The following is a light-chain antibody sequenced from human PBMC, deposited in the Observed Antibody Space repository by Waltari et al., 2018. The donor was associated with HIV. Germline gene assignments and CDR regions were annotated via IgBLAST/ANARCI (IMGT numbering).Light chain of an antibody. CDR1: SSDVVDYNY. V-gene: IGLV2-14*01. CDR2: EVS. CDR3: SSYTTRAVSTYV. Sequence: QSALTQPASVSGSPGQSITISCIGTSSDVVDYNYVSWYQQHPGKAPKVIIYEVSNRPSGISDRFSGSKSGNTASLTISGLQAEDEADYYCSSYTTRAVSTYVFGTGTKVTVL. J-gene: IGLJ1*01.